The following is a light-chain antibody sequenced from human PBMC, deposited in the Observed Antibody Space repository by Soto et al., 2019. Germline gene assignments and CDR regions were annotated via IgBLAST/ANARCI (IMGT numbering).Light chain of an antibody. Sequence: QSALTQPASVSGSPGQSITISCTGTSSDVGGYNYVSWYQQHPGKAPKPMIYEVSNRSSGVSNSFSGSKSGNTAPLTISGLQAEDEADYYCSSYTSSSTYVFGTGTKVTVL. J-gene: IGLJ1*01. CDR3: SSYTSSSTYV. V-gene: IGLV2-14*01. CDR2: EVS. CDR1: SSDVGGYNY.